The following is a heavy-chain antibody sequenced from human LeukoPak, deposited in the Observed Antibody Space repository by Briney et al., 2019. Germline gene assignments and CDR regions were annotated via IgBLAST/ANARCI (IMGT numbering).Heavy chain of an antibody. CDR1: GFTFSSYW. D-gene: IGHD3-22*01. CDR2: IKQDGSEK. V-gene: IGHV3-7*01. CDR3: ASVNSGGYYRGDNDY. Sequence: PGGSLRLSCAASGFTFSSYWMSWVRQAPGKGLEWVANIKQDGSEKYYVDSVKGRFTISRDNAKNSLYLQMNSLRAEDTAVYYCASVNSGGYYRGDNDYWGQGTLVTVSS. J-gene: IGHJ4*02.